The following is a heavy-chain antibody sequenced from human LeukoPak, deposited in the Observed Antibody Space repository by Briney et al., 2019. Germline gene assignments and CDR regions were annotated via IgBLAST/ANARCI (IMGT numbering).Heavy chain of an antibody. CDR3: ARFGGPTFGNWYFDY. J-gene: IGHJ4*02. Sequence: GESLKISCKGSGYGFVNYWIGWVRQMPGKGLELMGIIFPGDSTTRYSPSFQGQVTISADKSVSTAYLQWSSLKASDTAIYCCARFGGPTFGNWYFDYWGQGTLVTVPS. CDR1: GYGFVNYW. CDR2: IFPGDSTT. D-gene: IGHD2/OR15-2a*01. V-gene: IGHV5-51*01.